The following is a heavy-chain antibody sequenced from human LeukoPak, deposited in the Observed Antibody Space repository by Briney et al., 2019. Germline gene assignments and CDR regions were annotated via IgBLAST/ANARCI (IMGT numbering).Heavy chain of an antibody. CDR2: ISSSSTTI. CDR3: AGSRGSDY. CDR1: GFTLSSYN. V-gene: IGHV3-48*02. D-gene: IGHD5-12*01. Sequence: GGSLRLSCAASGFTLSSYNMNWVRQAPGKGLEWVSYISSSSTTIYYADSVKGRFTIPRDNAKNSLYLQMNSLRDEDTAVYYCAGSRGSDYWGQGTLVTVSS. J-gene: IGHJ4*02.